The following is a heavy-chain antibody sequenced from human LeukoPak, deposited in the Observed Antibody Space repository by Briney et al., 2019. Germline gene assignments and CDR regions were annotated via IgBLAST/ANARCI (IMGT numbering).Heavy chain of an antibody. CDR1: GGSFSGYY. D-gene: IGHD3-22*01. CDR2: INHSGST. J-gene: IGHJ4*02. CDR3: ARKTDSSGSGDY. V-gene: IGHV4-34*01. Sequence: SETLSLTCAVYGGSFSGYYWSWIRQPPGKGLEWIGEINHSGSTNYNPSLKSRVTISVDRSKNQFSLKLSSVTAADTAVYYCARKTDSSGSGDYWGQGTLVTVSS.